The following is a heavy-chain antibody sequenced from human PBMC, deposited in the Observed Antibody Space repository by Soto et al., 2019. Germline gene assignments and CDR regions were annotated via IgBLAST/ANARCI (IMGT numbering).Heavy chain of an antibody. CDR1: GFTFSSYA. V-gene: IGHV3-64D*08. D-gene: IGHD6-6*01. Sequence: GGSLRLSCSASGFTFSSYAMHWVRQAPGKGLEYVSAISSNGGSTYYADSVKGRLTISRDNSKNTLYLQMSSVRAEDTAVYYCVKDRVEYSSSFRGVYWGQGTLVTVSS. CDR3: VKDRVEYSSSFRGVY. CDR2: ISSNGGST. J-gene: IGHJ4*02.